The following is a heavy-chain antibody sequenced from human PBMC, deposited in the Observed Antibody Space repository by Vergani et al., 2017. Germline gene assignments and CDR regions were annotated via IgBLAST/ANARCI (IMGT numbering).Heavy chain of an antibody. D-gene: IGHD2/OR15-2a*01. CDR3: AKVQGHGLLNSIGY. CDR1: GFTFSSYA. Sequence: VQLVESGGGVVQPGRSLRLSCAASGFTFSSYAMHWVRQAPGKGLEWVSAISGSGGSTYYADSVKGRFTISRDNAKNSLYLQMNSLRAEDTAVYYCAKVQGHGLLNSIGYWGQGTLVTVSS. V-gene: IGHV3-23*04. CDR2: ISGSGGST. J-gene: IGHJ4*02.